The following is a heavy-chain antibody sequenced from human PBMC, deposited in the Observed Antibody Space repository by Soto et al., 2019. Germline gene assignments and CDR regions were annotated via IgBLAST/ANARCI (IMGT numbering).Heavy chain of an antibody. J-gene: IGHJ4*02. CDR2: IYYSGST. CDR3: ARDYDSSGDY. Sequence: QLQLQESGPGLVKPSETLSLTCTVSGGSISTSSYYWGWIRQPPGKGLEWIGSIYYSGSTYYNPSLXRXVXIXXDTSKNQFSLKLSSVTAADTAVYYCARDYDSSGDYWGQGTLVTVSS. V-gene: IGHV4-39*01. CDR1: GGSISTSSYY. D-gene: IGHD3-22*01.